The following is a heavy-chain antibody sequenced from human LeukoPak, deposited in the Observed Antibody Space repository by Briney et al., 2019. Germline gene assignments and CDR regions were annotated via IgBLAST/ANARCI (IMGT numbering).Heavy chain of an antibody. J-gene: IGHJ3*02. V-gene: IGHV1-69*02. D-gene: IGHD3-22*01. CDR1: GVTFSSYT. CDR3: ARGGYYDSSGYLDAFDI. CDR2: IIPILGIA. Sequence: SVKVSCKASGVTFSSYTISWVRQAPGQGLEWMGRIIPILGIANYAQRFQGRVTITADKSTSTAYMELSSLRSEDTAVYYCARGGYYDSSGYLDAFDIWGQGTMVTVSS.